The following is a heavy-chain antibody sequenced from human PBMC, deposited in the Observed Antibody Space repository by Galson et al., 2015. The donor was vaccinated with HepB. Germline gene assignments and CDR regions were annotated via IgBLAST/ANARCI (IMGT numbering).Heavy chain of an antibody. Sequence: PALVKPTQTLTLTCTVSGFSLSNARMGVSWIRQPPGKALEWLAHIFSNDEKSYSTSLKSRLTISKDTSKSQVVLTMTNMDPVDTAPYYCARILRYKGPGGGKGGHATYYYGMDVWGQGTTVTVSS. V-gene: IGHV2-26*01. J-gene: IGHJ6*02. CDR2: IFSNDEK. CDR3: ARILRYKGPGGGKGGHATYYYGMDV. D-gene: IGHD1-14*01. CDR1: GFSLSNARMG.